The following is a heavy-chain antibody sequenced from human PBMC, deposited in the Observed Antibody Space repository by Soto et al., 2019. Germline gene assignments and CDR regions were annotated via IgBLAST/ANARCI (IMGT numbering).Heavy chain of an antibody. D-gene: IGHD6-13*01. V-gene: IGHV3-21*01. J-gene: IGHJ4*02. Sequence: PGGSLRLSCAASGFSLSTYSMNWVRQAPGKGLEWVSSISSSSNNIYYADSVKGRFTISRDNAKNSLFLQVNSLRDVDTAVYFCARDLTTATGAFDYWGQGTLVTVSS. CDR3: ARDLTTATGAFDY. CDR2: ISSSSNNI. CDR1: GFSLSTYS.